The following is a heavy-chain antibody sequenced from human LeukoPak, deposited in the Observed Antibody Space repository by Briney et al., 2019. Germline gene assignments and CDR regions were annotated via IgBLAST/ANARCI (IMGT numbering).Heavy chain of an antibody. CDR3: ARDEVGATTEFDY. CDR1: GFTVSNNY. V-gene: IGHV3-66*01. CDR2: IYSGDST. D-gene: IGHD1-26*01. J-gene: IGHJ4*02. Sequence: GGSLRLSCAASGFTVSNNYMSWVRQAPGKGLEWVSVIYSGDSTYYADSVKGRFTISRDNAKNSLYLQMNSLRAEDTAVYYCARDEVGATTEFDYWGQGTLVTVSS.